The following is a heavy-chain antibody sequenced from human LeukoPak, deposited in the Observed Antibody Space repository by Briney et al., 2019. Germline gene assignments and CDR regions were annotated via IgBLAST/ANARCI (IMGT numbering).Heavy chain of an antibody. D-gene: IGHD2-8*01. Sequence: GGSLRLSCAASGFTFSNYSMNWVRQAPGKVLEWISYISSSTSTIYYADSVKGRFTISRDNAKNSLYLQMNSLRAEDTAVYYCAGDGFCTNGVCYTVIDYWGQGTLVTVSS. CDR2: ISSSTSTI. V-gene: IGHV3-48*01. CDR3: AGDGFCTNGVCYTVIDY. CDR1: GFTFSNYS. J-gene: IGHJ4*02.